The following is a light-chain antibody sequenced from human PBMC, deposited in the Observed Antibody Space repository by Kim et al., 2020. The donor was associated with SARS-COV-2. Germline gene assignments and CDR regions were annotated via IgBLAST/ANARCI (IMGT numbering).Light chain of an antibody. Sequence: SVSPRKTASLTFSGHKLGERYTSWYQQKPGQSPVLVIYQDNKRPSGIPERFSGSSSGNSATLTISGTQAIDEADYYCQAWDSSTVIFGGGTKLTVL. CDR3: QAWDSSTVI. CDR1: KLGERY. J-gene: IGLJ2*01. CDR2: QDN. V-gene: IGLV3-1*01.